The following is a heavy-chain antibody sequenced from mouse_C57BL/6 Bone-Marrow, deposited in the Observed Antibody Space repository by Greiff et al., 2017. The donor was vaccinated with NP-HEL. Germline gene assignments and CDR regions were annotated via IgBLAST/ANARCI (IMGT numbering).Heavy chain of an antibody. V-gene: IGHV1-81*01. CDR2: IYPRSGNT. D-gene: IGHD1-1*01. CDR1: GYTFTSYG. Sequence: QVHVKQSGAELARPGASVKLSCKASGYTFTSYGISWVKQSTGPGLEWIGEIYPRSGNTYYNEKFKGKATLTADKSSSTAYMELRSLTSEDSAVYFCARGGVVGRFAYWGQGTLVTVSA. J-gene: IGHJ3*01. CDR3: ARGGVVGRFAY.